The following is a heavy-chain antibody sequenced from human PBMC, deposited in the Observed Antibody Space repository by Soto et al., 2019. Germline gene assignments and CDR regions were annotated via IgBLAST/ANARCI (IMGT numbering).Heavy chain of an antibody. V-gene: IGHV4-34*01. CDR1: GGSFSGYY. Sequence: QVQLQQWGAGLLKPSETLSLTCAVYGGSFSGYYWSWIRQPPGKGLEWIGEINHSGSTNYNPSLKSRVTISVDTSTNPFSRKLGSVTAADTAVYYCARGQRVSKWSAYWGQGTLVTVSS. D-gene: IGHD2-15*01. CDR3: ARGQRVSKWSAY. J-gene: IGHJ4*02. CDR2: INHSGST.